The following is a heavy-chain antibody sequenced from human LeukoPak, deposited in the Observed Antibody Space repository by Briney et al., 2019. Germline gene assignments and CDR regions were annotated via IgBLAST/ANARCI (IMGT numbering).Heavy chain of an antibody. J-gene: IGHJ3*02. Sequence: SVKVSCKASGGTFSSYAISWVRQAPGQGLEWTGGVIPIFGTANYAQKFQGRVTITADESTSTAYMELSSLRSEDTAVYYCARDTSNYGAFDIWGQGTMVTVSS. CDR3: ARDTSNYGAFDI. CDR2: VIPIFGTA. V-gene: IGHV1-69*01. CDR1: GGTFSSYA. D-gene: IGHD4-11*01.